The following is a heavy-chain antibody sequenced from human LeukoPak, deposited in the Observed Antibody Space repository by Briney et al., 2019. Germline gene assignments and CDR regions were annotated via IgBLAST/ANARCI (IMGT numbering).Heavy chain of an antibody. CDR2: INHSGST. J-gene: IGHJ4*02. V-gene: IGHV4-34*01. CDR1: DGSFRGYF. D-gene: IGHD2-15*01. CDR3: ARGGAVGATYLLLDY. Sequence: PSETLSLTCAVYDGSFRGYFWSWIRLPPGKGLEWIGDINHSGSTDYNPSLKSRVTIEVDTSKKRFSLNLRSVTAADTAVYYCARGGAVGATYLLLDYWGQGTVVTVSS.